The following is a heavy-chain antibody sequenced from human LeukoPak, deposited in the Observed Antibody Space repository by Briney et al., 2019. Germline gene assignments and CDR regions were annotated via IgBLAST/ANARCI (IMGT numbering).Heavy chain of an antibody. CDR3: AKRYLGASGSYNFDY. CDR1: GFTFSDYY. D-gene: IGHD1-26*01. V-gene: IGHV3-23*01. J-gene: IGHJ4*02. Sequence: GGSLRLSCAASGFTFSDYYMSWVRQPPGKGLEWVSAMTGSGGNTYYADSVKGRFTISRDNSKNTVYLQMNSLRPEDTAVYYCAKRYLGASGSYNFDYWGQGTLVTVSS. CDR2: MTGSGGNT.